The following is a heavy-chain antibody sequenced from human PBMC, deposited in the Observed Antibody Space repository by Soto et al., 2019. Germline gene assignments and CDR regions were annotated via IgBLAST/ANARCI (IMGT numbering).Heavy chain of an antibody. CDR3: ARDRCSSTSCYAGYYYGMDV. CDR2: IIPILGIA. Sequence: QVQLVQSGAEVKKPGSSVKVSCKASGGTFSSYTISWVRQAPGQGLEWMGRIIPILGIANYAQKFQGRVTITADKSTSTAYMELSSLRSEDTAVYYCARDRCSSTSCYAGYYYGMDVWGQGTTVTVSS. J-gene: IGHJ6*02. V-gene: IGHV1-69*08. D-gene: IGHD2-2*01. CDR1: GGTFSSYT.